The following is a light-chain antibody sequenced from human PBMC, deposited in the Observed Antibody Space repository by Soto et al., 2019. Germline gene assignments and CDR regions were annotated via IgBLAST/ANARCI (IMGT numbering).Light chain of an antibody. CDR3: QQRSNSFT. CDR2: DAS. CDR1: QSVSSY. Sequence: EIVLTQSPATLSLSPGERATLSCRASQSVSSYLAWYQQKPGQAPRLLIYDASNRATGIPARFSGSGSGTDFTLTISRLEPEDFAVYYCQQRSNSFTFGPGTKVDIK. V-gene: IGKV3-11*01. J-gene: IGKJ3*01.